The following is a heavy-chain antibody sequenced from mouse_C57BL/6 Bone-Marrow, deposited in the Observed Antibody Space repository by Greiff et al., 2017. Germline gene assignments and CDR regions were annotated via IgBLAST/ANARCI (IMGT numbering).Heavy chain of an antibody. J-gene: IGHJ3*01. CDR1: GFTFSSYA. Sequence: DVKLVESGGGLVKPGGSLKLSCAASGFTFSSYAMSWVRQTPDKRLEWVATISDGGSYTYYPDNVKGRFTISRDNAKNNLYLQMSHLKSEDTAMYYCARVIYYGLWFAYWGQGTLVTVSA. CDR3: ARVIYYGLWFAY. V-gene: IGHV5-4*03. D-gene: IGHD2-1*01. CDR2: ISDGGSYT.